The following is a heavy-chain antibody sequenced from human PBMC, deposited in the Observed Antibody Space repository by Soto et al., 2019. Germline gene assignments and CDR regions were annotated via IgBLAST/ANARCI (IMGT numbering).Heavy chain of an antibody. D-gene: IGHD3-22*01. V-gene: IGHV3-48*01. CDR2: INSSSSTI. J-gene: IGHJ4*02. CDR3: AKDSSGYPGGYFDY. CDR1: GFTFSSYR. Sequence: GGSLRLSCSASGFTFSSYRMNWVRQAPGKGLEWVSYINSSSSTIYYADSVKGRFTISRDNSKNTLYLQMNSLRAEDTAVYYCAKDSSGYPGGYFDYWGQGTLVTVSS.